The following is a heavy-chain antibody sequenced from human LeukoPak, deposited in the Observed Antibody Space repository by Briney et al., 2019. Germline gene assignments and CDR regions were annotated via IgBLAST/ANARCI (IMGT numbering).Heavy chain of an antibody. J-gene: IGHJ6*02. Sequence: GGSLRLSCAASGFTFSDYYMSWIRQAPGKGLEWVSYISSSGSTIYYADSVKGRFTISRDNAKSSLYLQMNSLRAEDTAVYYCARGPMVRGVMVYYYYGMDVWGQGTTVTVPS. CDR2: ISSSGSTI. V-gene: IGHV3-11*01. CDR1: GFTFSDYY. D-gene: IGHD3-10*01. CDR3: ARGPMVRGVMVYYYYGMDV.